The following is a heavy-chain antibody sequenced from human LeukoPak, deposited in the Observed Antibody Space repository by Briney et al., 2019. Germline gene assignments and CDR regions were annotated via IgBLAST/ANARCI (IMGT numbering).Heavy chain of an antibody. J-gene: IGHJ6*03. Sequence: SETLSLTCSVSGGSINNYYWSWIRQPPGRGLEWIGYIYYSGSTSYNPSLKSRLTISVDTSNNQFSLKLRSVTAADTGVYFCARGGRSASAYYCMDVWGRGTTVTVSS. D-gene: IGHD2-2*01. CDR2: IYYSGST. CDR1: GGSINNYY. CDR3: ARGGRSASAYYCMDV. V-gene: IGHV4-59*12.